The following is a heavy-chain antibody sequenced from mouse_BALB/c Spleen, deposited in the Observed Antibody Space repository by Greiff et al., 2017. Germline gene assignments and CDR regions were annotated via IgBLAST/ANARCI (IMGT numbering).Heavy chain of an antibody. V-gene: IGHV3-6*02. Sequence: EVKLMESGPGLVKPSQSLSLTCSVTGYSITSGYYWNWIRQFPGNKLEWMGYISYDGSNNYNPSLKNRISITRDTSKNQFFLKLNSVTTEDTATYYCARDEDGYAMDYWGQGTSVTVSS. CDR2: ISYDGSN. CDR1: GYSITSGYY. J-gene: IGHJ4*01. CDR3: ARDEDGYAMDY. D-gene: IGHD2-3*01.